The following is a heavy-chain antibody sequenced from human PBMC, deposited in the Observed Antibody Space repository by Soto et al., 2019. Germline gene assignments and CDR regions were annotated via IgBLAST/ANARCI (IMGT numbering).Heavy chain of an antibody. V-gene: IGHV3-30*03. Sequence: GGSLRLSCAASGFIFISYGMHWVRQAPGKGLEWVAVISYDGSNKYYADSVKGRFTISRDNSKNTLYLQMNSLRADDTAVYYCARDRSEADMGRAQYYYYYGMDVWGQGTTVAVSS. CDR2: ISYDGSNK. J-gene: IGHJ6*02. D-gene: IGHD3-10*01. CDR3: ARDRSEADMGRAQYYYYYGMDV. CDR1: GFIFISYG.